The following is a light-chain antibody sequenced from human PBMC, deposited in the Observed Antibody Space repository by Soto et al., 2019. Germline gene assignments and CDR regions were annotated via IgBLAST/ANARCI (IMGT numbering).Light chain of an antibody. CDR2: GAS. CDR1: QGISSF. J-gene: IGKJ3*01. CDR3: QQLNSFPIA. V-gene: IGKV1-9*01. Sequence: IQLTQSPSSLSASVGDRVTITCRASQGISSFLAWYQQKPGRAPKLLIYGASTLQSGVPSRFRGSGSGTDFTLTISSLQSEDFATYYCQQLNSFPIAFGPGTKVEIQ.